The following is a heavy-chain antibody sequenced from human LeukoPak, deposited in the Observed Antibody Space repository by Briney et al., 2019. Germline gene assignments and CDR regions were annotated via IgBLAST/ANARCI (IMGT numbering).Heavy chain of an antibody. Sequence: GESLKISCKGSRYSFTSYWIGWVRQMPGKGLEWMGIIYPGDSDTRYSPSFQGQVTISADKSISTASLQWSSLKASDTAMYYCARLGDDSSGYYQYYFDYWGQGTLVTVSS. CDR1: RYSFTSYW. CDR3: ARLGDDSSGYYQYYFDY. V-gene: IGHV5-51*01. D-gene: IGHD3-22*01. CDR2: IYPGDSDT. J-gene: IGHJ4*02.